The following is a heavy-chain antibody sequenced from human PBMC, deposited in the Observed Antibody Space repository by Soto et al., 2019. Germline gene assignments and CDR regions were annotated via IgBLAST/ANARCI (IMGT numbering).Heavy chain of an antibody. V-gene: IGHV3-23*01. J-gene: IGHJ4*02. Sequence: EVQLLESGGGLVQPGGSLRLSCAASGFTFSSYAMSWVRQAPGNGLEWVSAISGSGGSTYYADSVKGRFTISRDNSKNTLYLQMNSLRAEDTAVYYCAKDEYSGYDPNSFDYWGQGTLVTVSS. CDR2: ISGSGGST. D-gene: IGHD5-12*01. CDR3: AKDEYSGYDPNSFDY. CDR1: GFTFSSYA.